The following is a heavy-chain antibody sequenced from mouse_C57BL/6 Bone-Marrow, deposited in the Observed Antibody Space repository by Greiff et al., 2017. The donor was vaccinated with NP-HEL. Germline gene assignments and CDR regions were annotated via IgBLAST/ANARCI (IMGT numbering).Heavy chain of an antibody. J-gene: IGHJ1*03. Sequence: EVQLQESVAELVRPGASVKLSCTASGFNIKNTYLHWVKQRPEQGLEWIGRIDPANGNTKYAPKFQGTATITADTSSNTAYLQLSSLTSEDTAIYYCASYYGSSYWYFDVWGTGTTVTVSS. CDR3: ASYYGSSYWYFDV. CDR2: IDPANGNT. D-gene: IGHD1-1*01. CDR1: GFNIKNTY. V-gene: IGHV14-3*01.